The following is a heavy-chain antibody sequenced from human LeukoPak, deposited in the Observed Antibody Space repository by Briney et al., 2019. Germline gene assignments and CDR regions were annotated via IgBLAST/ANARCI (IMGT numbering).Heavy chain of an antibody. J-gene: IGHJ4*02. V-gene: IGHV3-66*01. CDR2: IYSGGST. CDR3: ARVRSPRYFDY. CDR1: GFTVSSNY. Sequence: PGGSLRLSCAASGFTVSSNYMSWVRQAPGKGLEWVSVIYSGGSTYYADSVKGRFTISRDNSKNTLYLRMNSLRAEDTAVYYCARVRSPRYFDYWGQGTLVTVSS.